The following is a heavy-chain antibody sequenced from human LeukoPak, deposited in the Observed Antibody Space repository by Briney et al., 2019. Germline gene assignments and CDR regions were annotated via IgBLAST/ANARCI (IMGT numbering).Heavy chain of an antibody. CDR2: IYTGGST. V-gene: IGHV3-53*01. CDR1: GFTVSSNY. CDR3: AARNPFDY. Sequence: GGSLRLSCAASGFTVSSNYMSWVRQAPGKGLEWVSVIYTGGSTYYADSVKGRFTISRDNSENTVYLQMNSLRAEDTAVYYCAARNPFDYWGQGTLVTVSP. D-gene: IGHD1-14*01. J-gene: IGHJ4*02.